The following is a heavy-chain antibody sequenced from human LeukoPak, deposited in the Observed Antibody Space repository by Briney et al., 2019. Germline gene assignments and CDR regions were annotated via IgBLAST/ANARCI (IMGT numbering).Heavy chain of an antibody. CDR3: ARLQYSSGWYGGNYFDY. V-gene: IGHV1-18*01. D-gene: IGHD6-19*01. CDR2: ISAYNGNT. J-gene: IGHJ4*02. Sequence: GASVKVSCKASGYTFTSYGISWVRQAPGQGLEWMGWISAYNGNTNYAQKLQGRVTMTTDTSTSTAYMELRSLRSDDTAVYYCARLQYSSGWYGGNYFDYWGQGTLVTVSS. CDR1: GYTFTSYG.